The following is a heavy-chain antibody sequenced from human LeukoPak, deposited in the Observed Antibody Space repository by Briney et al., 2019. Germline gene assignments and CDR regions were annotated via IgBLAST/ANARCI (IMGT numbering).Heavy chain of an antibody. CDR2: VYATGGTT. J-gene: IGHJ4*02. Sequence: ASVKVSCKASEDTFTYYHIHWVRQAPGQGVEWMGAVYATGGTTINTQNFQGRVTMTRDTSTGTVYMELSSLRFEDTAMYYCATEAPRSYYLDYWGQGILVTVSS. CDR3: ATEAPRSYYLDY. V-gene: IGHV1-46*01. CDR1: EDTFTYYH.